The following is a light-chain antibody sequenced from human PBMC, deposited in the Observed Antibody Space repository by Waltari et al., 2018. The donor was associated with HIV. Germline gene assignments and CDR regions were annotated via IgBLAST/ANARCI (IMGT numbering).Light chain of an antibody. CDR3: LLSYSGARPVV. Sequence: QAVVTQEPSLTVSPGGTVTLTCGSSTGAVTSGHYPYWFQQKPGQAPRTLIYDTSNKPPWTPARFSGSLLVGKAALTLSGAQPEDEAEYYCLLSYSGARPVVFGGGTKLTVL. J-gene: IGLJ2*01. CDR1: TGAVTSGHY. V-gene: IGLV7-46*01. CDR2: DTS.